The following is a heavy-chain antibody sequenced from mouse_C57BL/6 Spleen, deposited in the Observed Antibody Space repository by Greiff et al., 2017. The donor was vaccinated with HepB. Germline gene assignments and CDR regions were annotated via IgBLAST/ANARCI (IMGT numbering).Heavy chain of an antibody. CDR3: TGADFDY. CDR2: IRLKSDNYAT. J-gene: IGHJ2*01. CDR1: GFTFSNYW. Sequence: LQQSGGGLVQPGGSMKLSCVASGFTFSNYWMNWVRQSPEKGLEWVAQIRLKSDNYATHYAESVKGRFTISRDDSKSSFYLQMNNLRAEDTGIYYCTGADFDYWGQGTTLTVSS. V-gene: IGHV6-3*01.